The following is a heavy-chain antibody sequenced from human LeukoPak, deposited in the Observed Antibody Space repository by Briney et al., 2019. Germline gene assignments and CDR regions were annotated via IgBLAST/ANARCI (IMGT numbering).Heavy chain of an antibody. V-gene: IGHV3-73*01. CDR3: TRYEAGFDY. D-gene: IGHD3-16*01. CDR1: GFTSSGSA. CDR2: MGSKANNNAT. Sequence: GGSLRLSCAASGFTSSGSAMHWVRQASGKGLEWIGRMGSKANNNATAYAASVKGRFIISRDDSKNTAYLQMNSLEPEDTAMYYCTRYEAGFDYWGQGTLVTVSS. J-gene: IGHJ4*02.